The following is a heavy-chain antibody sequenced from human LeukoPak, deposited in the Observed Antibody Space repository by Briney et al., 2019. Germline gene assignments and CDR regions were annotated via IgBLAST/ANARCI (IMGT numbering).Heavy chain of an antibody. CDR2: IYTSGST. CDR1: GGSISSYY. D-gene: IGHD6-6*01. CDR3: ARQSIEAPPGLGDYMDV. J-gene: IGHJ6*03. V-gene: IGHV4-4*07. Sequence: KPSETLSLTCTVSGGSISSYYWSWIRQPAGKGLEWIGRIYTSGSTNYNPSLKSRVTMSVDTSKNQFSLKLSSVTAADTAVYYCARQSIEAPPGLGDYMDVWGKGTRSPSP.